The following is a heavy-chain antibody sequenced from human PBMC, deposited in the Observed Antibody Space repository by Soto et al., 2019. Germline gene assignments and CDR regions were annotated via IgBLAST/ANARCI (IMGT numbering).Heavy chain of an antibody. J-gene: IGHJ4*02. CDR1: GFTYSNYG. Sequence: QVQLVESGGGVVQPGRSLRLSCAASGFTYSNYGMHWVRQAPGKGLEWLAIIWYDGSNKYYADSVKGRLTISGDNSRNTLSLQMNSLRAEDTAVYYCARGGLAAAGIDYWGQGTLVTVSS. CDR3: ARGGLAAAGIDY. CDR2: IWYDGSNK. D-gene: IGHD6-13*01. V-gene: IGHV3-33*01.